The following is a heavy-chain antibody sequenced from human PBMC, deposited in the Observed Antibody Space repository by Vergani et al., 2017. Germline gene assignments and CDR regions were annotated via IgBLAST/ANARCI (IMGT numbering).Heavy chain of an antibody. CDR3: ARGNPSVSRYCSSTSCYTSGYYYYYMDV. CDR2: INHSGST. CDR1: GGSISSSSYY. V-gene: IGHV4-39*07. D-gene: IGHD2-2*02. J-gene: IGHJ6*03. Sequence: QLQLQESGPGLVKPSETLSLTCTVSGGSISSSSYYWGWIRQPPGKGLEWIGEINHSGSTNYNPSLKSRVTISVDTSKNQFSLKLSSVTAADTAVYYCARGNPSVSRYCSSTSCYTSGYYYYYMDVWGKGTTVTVSS.